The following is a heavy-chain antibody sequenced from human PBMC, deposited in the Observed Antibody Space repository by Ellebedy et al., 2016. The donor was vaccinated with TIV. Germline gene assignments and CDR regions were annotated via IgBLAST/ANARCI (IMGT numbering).Heavy chain of an antibody. CDR3: AGGRYSYYFDY. CDR1: GFTFSSYS. CDR2: ITSGGSYK. Sequence: GESLKISCAASGFTFSSYSMNWVRQAPGKGLEWVSSITSGGSYKYYADSVKGRFTISRDNAKNALYLQMNSLRADDTAVYYCAGGRYSYYFDYWGQGNLVTVSS. J-gene: IGHJ4*02. D-gene: IGHD2-15*01. V-gene: IGHV3-21*01.